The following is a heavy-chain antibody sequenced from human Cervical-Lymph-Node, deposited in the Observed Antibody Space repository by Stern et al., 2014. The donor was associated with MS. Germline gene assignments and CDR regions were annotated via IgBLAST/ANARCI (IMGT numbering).Heavy chain of an antibody. CDR1: GFTFDDYT. V-gene: IGHV3-43*01. Sequence: QLVESGGVVVQPGGSLRLSCAASGFTFDDYTMHWVRQAPGKGLEWVSLISWDGSTTYYADSVEGRFTISRDNRKNSLYLQMNSLRTEDTALYYCAKDHQPITAPGTTSYGMDVWGQGTTVTVSS. CDR3: AKDHQPITAPGTTSYGMDV. J-gene: IGHJ6*02. CDR2: ISWDGSTT. D-gene: IGHD1-1*01.